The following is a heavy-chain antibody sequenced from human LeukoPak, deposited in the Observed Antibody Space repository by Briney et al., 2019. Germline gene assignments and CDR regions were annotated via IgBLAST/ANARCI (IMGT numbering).Heavy chain of an antibody. CDR2: MYLSGTA. V-gene: IGHV4-4*02. Sequence: PSGTLSLTCAVSGASISSVNLWSWVRQPPEKGLEWIGEMYLSGTATYNPSLKGRVTISIDKSENQFSLKLTSVTAADTAVYFCAGLEGRYSTGMYYYFDYWGQGTLVTVSS. J-gene: IGHJ4*02. D-gene: IGHD2-8*01. CDR1: GASISSVNL. CDR3: AGLEGRYSTGMYYYFDY.